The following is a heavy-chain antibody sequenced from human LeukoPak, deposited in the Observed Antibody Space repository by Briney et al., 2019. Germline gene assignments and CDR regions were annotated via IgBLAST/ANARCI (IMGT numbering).Heavy chain of an antibody. D-gene: IGHD3-3*01. CDR1: GYTFTSYA. J-gene: IGHJ3*02. CDR2: ISAYNGNT. V-gene: IGHV1-18*01. CDR3: ARAWSTIAESDAFDI. Sequence: ASVKVSCKASGYTFTSYAMNWVRQAPGQGLEWMGWISAYNGNTNYAQKFQGRVTMTTDTSTSTAYIELRSLRSDDTAVYYCARAWSTIAESDAFDIWGQGTMVTVSS.